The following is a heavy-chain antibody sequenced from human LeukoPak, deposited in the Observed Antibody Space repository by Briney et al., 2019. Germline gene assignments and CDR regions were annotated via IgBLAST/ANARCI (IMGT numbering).Heavy chain of an antibody. Sequence: GGSLRLSCVASGFTFSSDWMIWVRQSPGKGLEWVANIKQDGSEKYYVDSVKGRFTISRDNAKNSLYLQMNSLRAEDTAVYYCARGTIAVAFDPWGQGTLVTVSS. CDR3: ARGTIAVAFDP. CDR1: GFTFSSDW. V-gene: IGHV3-7*01. CDR2: IKQDGSEK. D-gene: IGHD6-19*01. J-gene: IGHJ5*02.